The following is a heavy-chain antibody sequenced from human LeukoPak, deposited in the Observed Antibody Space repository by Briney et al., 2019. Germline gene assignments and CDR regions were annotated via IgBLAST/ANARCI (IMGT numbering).Heavy chain of an antibody. J-gene: IGHJ2*01. D-gene: IGHD6-19*01. V-gene: IGHV1-3*01. Sequence: GASVKVSCKASGYTFTSYAMHWVRQAPGQRLEWMGWINAGNGNTKYSQKFQGRVTITRDTSASTAYMELSSLRSEDTAVYYCATDTTSSGWSVGYFDLWGRGTLVTVSS. CDR3: ATDTTSSGWSVGYFDL. CDR1: GYTFTSYA. CDR2: INAGNGNT.